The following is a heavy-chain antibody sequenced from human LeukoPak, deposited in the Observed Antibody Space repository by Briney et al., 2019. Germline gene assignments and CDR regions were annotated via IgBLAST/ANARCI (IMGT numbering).Heavy chain of an antibody. J-gene: IGHJ4*02. D-gene: IGHD3-22*01. CDR1: GFTFSDYW. V-gene: IGHV3-7*03. Sequence: GGSLRLSCAASGFTFSDYWMTWVRQAPGKGLEWVANIRQDGDKRSYGGSVKGRFTISRDNAKNSLYLQMNSLRAEDTALYYCAKDIGYDSSGYFVYWGQGTLVTVPS. CDR3: AKDIGYDSSGYFVY. CDR2: IRQDGDKR.